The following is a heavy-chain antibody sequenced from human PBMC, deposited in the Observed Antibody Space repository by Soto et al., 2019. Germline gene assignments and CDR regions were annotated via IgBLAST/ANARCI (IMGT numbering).Heavy chain of an antibody. Sequence: PGESLKISCKGSGYSFTNYWIGWVRQMPGKGLEWMGIIYPGDSDTRYSPSFQGQVSISADKSINTAYLQWSSLQASETAMYYCARYSNYDYWGQGTLVTVSS. CDR3: ARYSNYDY. CDR2: IYPGDSDT. D-gene: IGHD4-4*01. V-gene: IGHV5-51*01. CDR1: GYSFTNYW. J-gene: IGHJ4*02.